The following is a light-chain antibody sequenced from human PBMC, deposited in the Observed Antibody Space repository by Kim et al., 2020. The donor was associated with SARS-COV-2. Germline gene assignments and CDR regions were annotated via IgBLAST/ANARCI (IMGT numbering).Light chain of an antibody. CDR2: GAS. CDR1: QSVSSN. V-gene: IGKV3-15*01. J-gene: IGKJ4*01. Sequence: EIVMTQSPATLSVSPGERATLSCRASQSVSSNLAWYQQKPGQAPRLLIYGASTRATGIPTRFSGSGSGTEFTLTISSLQSEDFAVYYCQQYSTWPLFGGGTKVDIK. CDR3: QQYSTWPL.